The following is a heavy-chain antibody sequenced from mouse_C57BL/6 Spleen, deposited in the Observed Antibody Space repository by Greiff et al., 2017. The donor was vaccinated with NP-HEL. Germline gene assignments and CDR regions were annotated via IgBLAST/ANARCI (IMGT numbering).Heavy chain of an antibody. CDR1: GYSITSGYY. D-gene: IGHD1-1*01. V-gene: IGHV3-6*01. CDR3: ARDHYYGSMNY. CDR2: ISYDGSN. Sequence: DVQLQESGPGLVKPSQSLSLTCSVTGYSITSGYYWNWIRQFPGNKLEWMGYISYDGSNNYNPSLKNRISITRDTSKNQFFLKLNSVTTEDTATYYCARDHYYGSMNYWGQGTTLTVSS. J-gene: IGHJ2*01.